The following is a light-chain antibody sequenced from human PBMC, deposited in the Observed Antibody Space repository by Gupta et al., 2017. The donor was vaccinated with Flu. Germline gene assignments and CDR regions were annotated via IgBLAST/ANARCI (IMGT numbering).Light chain of an antibody. Sequence: DIVLTQSPGTLSLSPGERATLPCRASQSVGSSYLAWYQQKPGQAPRLLIYGASSRATGIPDRFSGSGSGTDFTLTISRLEPEDFAVYYCQQYGSSPRYSFGQGTKLEIK. CDR1: QSVGSSY. CDR2: GAS. V-gene: IGKV3-20*01. CDR3: QQYGSSPRYS. J-gene: IGKJ2*03.